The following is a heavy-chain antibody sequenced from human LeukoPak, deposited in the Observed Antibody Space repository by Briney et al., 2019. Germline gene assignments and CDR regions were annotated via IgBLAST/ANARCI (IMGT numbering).Heavy chain of an antibody. CDR2: IYYSGST. J-gene: IGHJ3*02. CDR3: ARPYGGNSHDAFDI. CDR1: GGSISSGGYY. Sequence: SETLSLTCTVSGGSISSGGYYWSWIRQHPGKGLEWIGCIYYSGSTYYNPSLKSRVTISVDTSKNQFSLKLSSVTAADTAVYYCARPYGGNSHDAFDIWGQGTMVTVSS. D-gene: IGHD4-23*01. V-gene: IGHV4-39*01.